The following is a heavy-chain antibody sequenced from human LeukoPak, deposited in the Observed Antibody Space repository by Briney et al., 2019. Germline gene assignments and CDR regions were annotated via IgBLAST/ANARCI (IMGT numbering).Heavy chain of an antibody. CDR1: GGSISSGDYY. D-gene: IGHD5-24*01. CDR2: IYYSGST. J-gene: IGHJ4*02. V-gene: IGHV4-30-4*01. CDR3: ARCRDGYNQYYFDY. Sequence: SETLSLTCTVSGGSISSGDYYWSWIRQPPGKGLEWIGYIYYSGSTYYNPSLKSRVTISVDTSKNQFSLKLSSVTAADTAVYYCARCRDGYNQYYFDYWGQGTLVTVSS.